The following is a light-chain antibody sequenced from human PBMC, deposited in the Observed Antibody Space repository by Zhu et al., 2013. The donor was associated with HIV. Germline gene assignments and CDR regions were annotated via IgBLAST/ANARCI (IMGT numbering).Light chain of an antibody. CDR2: GAS. Sequence: DIQMTQSPSSLSASIGDRVTITCRASQNIKKFLNWYQQKPGKAPKLLIYGASTLQGGVPSRFSGSGSGTDFTLTISSLQPEDAATYSCQQTFSAPRWTFGQGTKVEIK. CDR3: QQTFSAPRWT. V-gene: IGKV1-39*01. J-gene: IGKJ1*01. CDR1: QNIKKF.